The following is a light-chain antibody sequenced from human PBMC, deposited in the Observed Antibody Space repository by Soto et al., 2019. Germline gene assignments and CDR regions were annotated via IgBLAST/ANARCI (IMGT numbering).Light chain of an antibody. J-gene: IGKJ4*01. V-gene: IGKV1-8*01. CDR3: QQYYSYPLT. Sequence: AIRMTQSPSSFSASTGDRVTITCRASQGISSYLAWYQQKPGKAPKLLIYAASTLQSWVPSRFSGSGSGTDFTLTISCLQSEDFATYYGQQYYSYPLTFGGGTKVEIK. CDR1: QGISSY. CDR2: AAS.